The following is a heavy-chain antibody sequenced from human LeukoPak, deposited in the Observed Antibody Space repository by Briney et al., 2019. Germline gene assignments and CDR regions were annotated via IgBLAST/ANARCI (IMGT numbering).Heavy chain of an antibody. V-gene: IGHV5-51*01. Sequence: GESLKISCKASGYSFTTYWIGWLRQMPGKGREGMGIIFPDDSNTRYWPSFQGQVTISVDKSITSAYLQWSSLKASDTAMYYCARRLSGDSIPGAFDSWGQGTMVTVSS. CDR2: IFPDDSNT. CDR3: ARRLSGDSIPGAFDS. D-gene: IGHD2-21*01. J-gene: IGHJ3*02. CDR1: GYSFTTYW.